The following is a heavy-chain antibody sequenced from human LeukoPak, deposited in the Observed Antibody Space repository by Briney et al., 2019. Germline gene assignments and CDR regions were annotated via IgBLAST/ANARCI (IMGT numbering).Heavy chain of an antibody. Sequence: GGSLRLACAASGFTFSSYWMHWVRQGPGKGLVWVARINSDGSDTTNADSVKGRFTISRDNAKDTVYLQMNSLRVEDTAVYYCARDCGSSGCDYWGQGTLVTVPS. D-gene: IGHD6-19*01. CDR3: ARDCGSSGCDY. CDR1: GFTFSSYW. CDR2: INSDGSDT. J-gene: IGHJ4*02. V-gene: IGHV3-74*01.